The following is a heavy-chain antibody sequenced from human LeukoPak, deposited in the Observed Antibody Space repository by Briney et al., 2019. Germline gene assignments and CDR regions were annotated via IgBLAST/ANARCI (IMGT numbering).Heavy chain of an antibody. CDR3: AWGTRDAFDI. CDR2: IYYSGST. J-gene: IGHJ3*02. CDR1: GGSISSYY. D-gene: IGHD1-1*01. V-gene: IGHV4-59*01. Sequence: SETLSLTCTVSGGSISSYYWSWIRQPPGKGLEWIGYIYYSGSTNYNPSPKSRVTISVDTSKNQFSLKLSSVTAADTAVYYCAWGTRDAFDIWGQGTMVTVSS.